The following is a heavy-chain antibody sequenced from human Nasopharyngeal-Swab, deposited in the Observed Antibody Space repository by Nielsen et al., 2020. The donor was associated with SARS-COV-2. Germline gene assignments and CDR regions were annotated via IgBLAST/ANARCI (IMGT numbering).Heavy chain of an antibody. CDR1: GDSIAYSTFY. D-gene: IGHD6-13*01. CDR3: VRSSSWYYFDY. CDR2: IYYNGNT. Sequence: SETLSLTCTVSGDSIAYSTFYWGWIRQPPGKGLEWIGNIYYNGNTYQNPSLKSRLTISVDKSKNQFSLQLSSVTAADTAVYYCVRSSSWYYFDYWAQGQWSPSLQ. V-gene: IGHV4-39*01. J-gene: IGHJ4*02.